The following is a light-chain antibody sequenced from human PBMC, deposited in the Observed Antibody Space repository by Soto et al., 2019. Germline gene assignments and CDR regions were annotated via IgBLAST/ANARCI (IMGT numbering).Light chain of an antibody. CDR1: SSNIGGTNY. CDR2: SNN. Sequence: QSVLTQPPSASGTPGQRVFISCSGSSSNIGGTNYAYWYQQLPGAAPKLLMHSNNLRPSGVPERISGSKSGTSASLAISGIRAEEEAVYYCASWDDRLGAVIFGGGTKLTVL. V-gene: IGLV1-47*02. CDR3: ASWDDRLGAVI. J-gene: IGLJ2*01.